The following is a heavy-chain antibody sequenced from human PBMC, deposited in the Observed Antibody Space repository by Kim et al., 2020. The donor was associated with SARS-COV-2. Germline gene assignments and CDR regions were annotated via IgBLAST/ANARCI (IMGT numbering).Heavy chain of an antibody. CDR2: INPSGGST. V-gene: IGHV1-46*01. Sequence: ASVKVSCKASGYTFTSYYMHWVRQAPGQGLEWMGIINPSGGSTSYAQKFQGRVTMTRDTSTSTVYMELSSLRSEDTAVYYCARGQNAAAALLYYYYYGMDVWGQGTTVTVSS. D-gene: IGHD6-13*01. CDR1: GYTFTSYY. CDR3: ARGQNAAAALLYYYYYGMDV. J-gene: IGHJ6*02.